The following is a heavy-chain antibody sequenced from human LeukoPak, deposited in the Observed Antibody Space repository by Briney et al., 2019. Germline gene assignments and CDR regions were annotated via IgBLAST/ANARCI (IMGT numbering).Heavy chain of an antibody. CDR3: ARGYITMVRGVITDAFDI. CDR2: IIPIFGTG. J-gene: IGHJ3*02. Sequence: SVKVSCKTSGYTFTGYYMHWVRQAPGQGLEWMGGIIPIFGTGNYAQKFQGRVTITADESTSTAYMELSSLRSEDTAVYYCARGYITMVRGVITDAFDIWGQGTMVTVSS. V-gene: IGHV1-69*13. D-gene: IGHD3-10*01. CDR1: GYTFTGYY.